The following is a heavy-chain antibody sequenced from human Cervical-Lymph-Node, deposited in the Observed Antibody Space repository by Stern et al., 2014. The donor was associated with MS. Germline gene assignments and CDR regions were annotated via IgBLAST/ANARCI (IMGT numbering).Heavy chain of an antibody. CDR1: GFTFSSYS. Sequence: VHLVESGGGLVKHGGSLRLSCAPSGFTFSSYSMNWLRQAPGKGLEWVSSSSSSGSFIYYADSVKGRFTISRDNAKNSLYLQMNSLRAEDTALYYCARVNEGFWYLDLWGRGTLVTAYS. CDR2: SSSSGSFI. J-gene: IGHJ2*01. CDR3: ARVNEGFWYLDL. V-gene: IGHV3-21*01.